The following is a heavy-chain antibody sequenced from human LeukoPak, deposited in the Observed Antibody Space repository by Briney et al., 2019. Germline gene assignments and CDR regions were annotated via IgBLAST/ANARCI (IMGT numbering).Heavy chain of an antibody. Sequence: GGSLRLSCAASGFTLRSHWMHRVRQVPGKGLVWVSRINNDGSSASYADAVKGRFTISRDNAKNTLYLQMDSLRTDDTAVYYCVRGPTYFDSWGQGTLVTVSS. CDR2: INNDGSSA. J-gene: IGHJ4*02. CDR1: GFTLRSHW. CDR3: VRGPTYFDS. V-gene: IGHV3-74*01.